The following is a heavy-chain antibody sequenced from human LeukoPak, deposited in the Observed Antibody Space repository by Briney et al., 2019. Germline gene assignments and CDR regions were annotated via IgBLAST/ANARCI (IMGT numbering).Heavy chain of an antibody. V-gene: IGHV1-69*13. CDR2: IIPLFGSA. Sequence: SVKVSCKGSGGTFSNYGLSWVRQAPGQGLEWMGWIIPLFGSANHAQNFQGRVTITADESTSTAYMELSSLRSEDTAVYYCARGRYHSSDYRQNYFDYWGQGTLVTVSS. J-gene: IGHJ4*02. D-gene: IGHD3-22*01. CDR3: ARGRYHSSDYRQNYFDY. CDR1: GGTFSNYG.